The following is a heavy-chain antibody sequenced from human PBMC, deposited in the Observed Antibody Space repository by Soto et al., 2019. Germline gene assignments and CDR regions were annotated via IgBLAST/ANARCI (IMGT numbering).Heavy chain of an antibody. J-gene: IGHJ6*02. CDR1: GGTFSIYG. V-gene: IGHV1-69*13. Sequence: SVKVSCKASGGTFSIYGFSWVRQAPGQGPERIGGIIPILTTPNYAQKFQGRVTIVADESTTTVYMELSSLKFEDTAVYYCATSVGIAPTGEDGMDVWGQGTSVTVSS. D-gene: IGHD2-8*02. CDR3: ATSVGIAPTGEDGMDV. CDR2: IIPILTTP.